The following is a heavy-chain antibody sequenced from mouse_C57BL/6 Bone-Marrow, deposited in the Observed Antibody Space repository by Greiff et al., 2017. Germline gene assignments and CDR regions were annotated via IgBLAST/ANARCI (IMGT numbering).Heavy chain of an antibody. CDR3: ACYYDYDVGFAY. V-gene: IGHV1-82*01. CDR1: GYAFSSSW. Sequence: QVHVKQSGPELVKPGASVKISCKASGYAFSSSWMNWVKQRPGQGLEWIGRIYPGDGDTNYNGKFKGKATLTADKSSSTAYMQLSSLTSEDSAVYFCACYYDYDVGFAYWGQGTLVTVSA. J-gene: IGHJ3*01. D-gene: IGHD2-4*01. CDR2: IYPGDGDT.